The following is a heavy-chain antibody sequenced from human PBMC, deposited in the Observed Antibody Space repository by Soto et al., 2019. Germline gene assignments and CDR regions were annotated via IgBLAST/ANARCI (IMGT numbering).Heavy chain of an antibody. Sequence: SETLSLTCTVSGGSLSSDEYYWSWLRQLPGKGLEWIGYIYYTGKTYYNPALKSRLAMSVDTSKNQFSLKLSSVTAADSALYYCARVFAGSFDYWGQGTLVTVSS. CDR3: ARVFAGSFDY. J-gene: IGHJ4*02. CDR1: GGSLSSDEYY. CDR2: IYYTGKT. D-gene: IGHD2-21*01. V-gene: IGHV4-31*03.